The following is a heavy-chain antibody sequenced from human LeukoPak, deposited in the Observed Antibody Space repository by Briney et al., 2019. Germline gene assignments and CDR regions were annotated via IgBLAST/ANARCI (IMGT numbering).Heavy chain of an antibody. CDR3: AGRYCSSTSCYGDY. CDR1: GGSFSGYY. D-gene: IGHD2-2*01. V-gene: IGHV4-34*01. Sequence: SETLSLTCAVYGGSFSGYYWSWIRQPPGKGLEWIGEINHSGSTNYNPSLKSRVTISVDTSKNQFSLKLSSVTAADTAVYYCAGRYCSSTSCYGDYWGQGTLVTVSS. CDR2: INHSGST. J-gene: IGHJ4*02.